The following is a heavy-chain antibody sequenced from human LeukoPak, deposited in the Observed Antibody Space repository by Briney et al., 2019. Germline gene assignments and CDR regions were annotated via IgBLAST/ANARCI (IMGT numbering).Heavy chain of an antibody. CDR3: ARDEEEGWELRFYYYNVMDV. V-gene: IGHV1-18*04. CDR1: GYTFTIYG. CDR2: ISAHNGSI. Sequence: ASVKVACKASGYTFTIYGITWVRRAPGQGLERRGGISAHNGSINYAQKLQVRVTMTTDRSTSTAHMELGSVRSDDTAADYCARDEEEGWELRFYYYNVMDVWGQRTTVTVSS. D-gene: IGHD1-26*01. J-gene: IGHJ6*02.